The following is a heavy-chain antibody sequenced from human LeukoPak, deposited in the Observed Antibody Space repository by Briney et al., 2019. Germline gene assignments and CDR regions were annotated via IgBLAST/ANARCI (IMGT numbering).Heavy chain of an antibody. D-gene: IGHD2-15*01. J-gene: IGHJ4*02. CDR1: GFIFSSYG. CDR2: ISFDGSNK. Sequence: GGSLRLSCAASGFIFSSYGMHWVRQAPGRGLAWVALISFDGSNKYYADSVKGRFTISRDNSKNTLYLQMNSLRVEDTAVYYCARPRINSNTPQHLDYWGQGTLVTVSS. CDR3: ARPRINSNTPQHLDY. V-gene: IGHV3-30*03.